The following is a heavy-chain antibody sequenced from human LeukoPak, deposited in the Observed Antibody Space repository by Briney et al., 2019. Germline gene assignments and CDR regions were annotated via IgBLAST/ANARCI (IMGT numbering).Heavy chain of an antibody. Sequence: GGSLRLSCAASGFTFSTYAMSWVRQAPGKGLEWVSGMSGSGGSTCYADSVKGRFTISRDNSKNTLFLQMNTLRAEDTAIYYCAKDREYSYVYDAFDIWGQGTLVTVSS. V-gene: IGHV3-23*01. CDR3: AKDREYSYVYDAFDI. D-gene: IGHD3-16*01. J-gene: IGHJ3*02. CDR2: MSGSGGST. CDR1: GFTFSTYA.